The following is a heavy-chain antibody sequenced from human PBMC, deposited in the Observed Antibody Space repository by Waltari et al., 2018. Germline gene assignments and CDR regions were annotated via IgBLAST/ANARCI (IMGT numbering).Heavy chain of an antibody. V-gene: IGHV1-69*05. D-gene: IGHD1-7*01. Sequence: QVQLVQSGAEVKKPGSSVKVSCKASGGTFSSYAISWVRQAPGQGLEWMGGIIPIFGTANYAQKFQGRVTITRNTSISTAYMELSSLRSEDTAVYYCARGIPSIPGTRYFDLWGRGTLVTVSS. CDR2: IIPIFGTA. J-gene: IGHJ2*01. CDR3: ARGIPSIPGTRYFDL. CDR1: GGTFSSYA.